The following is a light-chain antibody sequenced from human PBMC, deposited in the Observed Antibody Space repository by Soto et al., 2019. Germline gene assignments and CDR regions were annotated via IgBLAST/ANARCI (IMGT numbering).Light chain of an antibody. Sequence: EIVVTQSPATLSVSPGERATLSCRASQSVSSNLGWYQQKPGQAPRLLIYGASTRATGIPARFSGSGSGTEFTLTISSLQSEDFAVYYCQQDNNWPTFGQGTNVEIK. CDR1: QSVSSN. J-gene: IGKJ1*01. CDR2: GAS. V-gene: IGKV3-15*01. CDR3: QQDNNWPT.